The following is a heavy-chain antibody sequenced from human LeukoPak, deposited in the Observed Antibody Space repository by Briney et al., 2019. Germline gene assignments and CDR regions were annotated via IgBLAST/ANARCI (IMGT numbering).Heavy chain of an antibody. CDR3: ARAIVATVSFDY. J-gene: IGHJ4*02. CDR1: GGSISSGGDY. D-gene: IGHD5-12*01. CDR2: IYYSGNT. Sequence: SQTLSPTSTVSGGSISSGGDYWSWIRQHPGKGLEWIGYIYYSGNTYYNPSLKSRVTISVDTSKNQFSLKLTSVTAADTAVYYCARAIVATVSFDYWGQGTLVTVSS. V-gene: IGHV4-31*03.